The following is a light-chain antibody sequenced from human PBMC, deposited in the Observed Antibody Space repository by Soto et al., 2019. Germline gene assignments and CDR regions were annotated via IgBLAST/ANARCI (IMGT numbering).Light chain of an antibody. CDR1: QSVSSY. Sequence: EIVLTQSPATLSLSPGERATLSCRASQSVSSYLAWYQQKPGQAPRLLIYDASNRATGIPARFSGSGSGTDSPHTISSIKPQDLAVRYCQQRSTWPPARTFGQGTKVEIK. V-gene: IGKV3-11*01. CDR2: DAS. J-gene: IGKJ1*01. CDR3: QQRSTWPPART.